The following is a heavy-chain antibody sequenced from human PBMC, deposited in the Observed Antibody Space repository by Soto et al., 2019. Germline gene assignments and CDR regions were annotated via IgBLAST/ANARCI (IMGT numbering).Heavy chain of an antibody. Sequence: EVQLVESGGDLVHPGESLRLSCAVFGFTFSSYWMGWVRQAPGKGLEWVATIKHDGTETYYVDSVRGRFTISRDNSRNSLYLQMNSLRAEDMAVYYCVRPMRGSASECWGQGTLVTVSS. V-gene: IGHV3-7*05. J-gene: IGHJ4*02. CDR1: GFTFSSYW. D-gene: IGHD6-19*01. CDR2: IKHDGTET. CDR3: VRPMRGSASEC.